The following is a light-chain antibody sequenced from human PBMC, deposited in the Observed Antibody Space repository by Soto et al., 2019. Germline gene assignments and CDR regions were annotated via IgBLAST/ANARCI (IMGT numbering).Light chain of an antibody. Sequence: DIQMTQSPSTLSASVGDRVTITCRASQSIDTWLAWHQQKPGQVPKLLISKASSLESGVPSRFSGSGSGTEFTLTISSPQPDDSATYYCQQYNSYRAFGQGTKVEI. J-gene: IGKJ1*01. CDR2: KAS. CDR1: QSIDTW. V-gene: IGKV1-5*03. CDR3: QQYNSYRA.